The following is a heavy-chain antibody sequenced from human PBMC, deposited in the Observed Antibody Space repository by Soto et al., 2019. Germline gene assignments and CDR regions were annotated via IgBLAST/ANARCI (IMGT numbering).Heavy chain of an antibody. CDR2: ISRDGTNK. J-gene: IGHJ4*02. V-gene: IGHV3-30*04. CDR1: GFTFSRYA. D-gene: IGHD3-10*01. CDR3: ARSRSGEVADYFDF. Sequence: PGGSLRLSCAASGFTFSRYAIHWVRQAPGKGLEWVAVISRDGTNKYYVDSVKGRFTISRDNSRNTLYLQMNSLRHEDAAVYYCARSRSGEVADYFDFWGQGTLVTVSS.